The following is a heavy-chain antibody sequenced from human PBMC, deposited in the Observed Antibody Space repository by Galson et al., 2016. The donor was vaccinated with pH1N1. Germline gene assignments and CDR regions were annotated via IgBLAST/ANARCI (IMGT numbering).Heavy chain of an antibody. CDR1: TFSSYW. CDR2: IYYSGST. Sequence: TFSSYWMHWIRQPPGKGLEWIGSIYYSGSTYYNPSLKSRVTISVDTSKNQFSLKLSSVTAADTAVYYCARQGRGELLYYFDYWGQGTLVTVSS. J-gene: IGHJ4*02. V-gene: IGHV4-39*01. D-gene: IGHD3-10*01. CDR3: ARQGRGELLYYFDY.